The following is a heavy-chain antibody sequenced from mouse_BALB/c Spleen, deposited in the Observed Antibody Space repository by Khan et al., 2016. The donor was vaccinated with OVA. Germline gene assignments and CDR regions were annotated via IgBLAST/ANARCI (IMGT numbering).Heavy chain of an antibody. V-gene: IGHV1-80*01. CDR1: GYAFSSYW. D-gene: IGHD2-3*01. CDR2: IYPGDGDP. CDR3: AREGYGGYYRAWFAF. J-gene: IGHJ3*01. Sequence: QVQLQQSGAELVRPGSSVKISCKASGYAFSSYWMNWVRQRPGQGLEWIGQIYPGDGDPNYNGRFKDKASLTADNSSSTAYMQLSSLTSEESAVYFCAREGYGGYYRAWFAFWGQGTLVTVSA.